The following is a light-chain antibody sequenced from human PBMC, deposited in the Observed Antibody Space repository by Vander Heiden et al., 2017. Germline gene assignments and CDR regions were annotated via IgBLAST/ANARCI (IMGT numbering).Light chain of an antibody. J-gene: IGKJ1*01. CDR1: VSMSSW. CDR3: QQYNSYSWT. CDR2: KAS. V-gene: IGKV1-5*03. Sequence: DIQMTQSPSTLSASVGDRVTITCRASVSMSSWLAWYQQRPGKAPKLLIYKASSLESGVPSRFSGSGSGTEFTLTISSLQPDDVATYYCQQYNSYSWTFGQGTKVEIK.